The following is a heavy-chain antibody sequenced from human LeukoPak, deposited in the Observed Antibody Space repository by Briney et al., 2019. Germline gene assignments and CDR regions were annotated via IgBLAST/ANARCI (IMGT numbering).Heavy chain of an antibody. CDR3: AGYNCSSTTCYTGGFDY. CDR2: ISGSGGST. Sequence: GGSLRLSCTASGFTFGDYAMSWVRQAPGKGLEWVSAISGSGGSTYYADSVKGRFTISRDSSKNTLYLQMNSLTAEDTAVYYCAGYNCSSTTCYTGGFDYWGQGTLVTVSS. CDR1: GFTFGDYA. D-gene: IGHD2-2*02. V-gene: IGHV3-23*01. J-gene: IGHJ4*02.